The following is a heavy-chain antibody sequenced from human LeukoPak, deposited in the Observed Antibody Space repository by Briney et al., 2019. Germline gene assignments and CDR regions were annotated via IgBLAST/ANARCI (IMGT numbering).Heavy chain of an antibody. CDR1: GFTLSSYA. CDR3: ARDRRATYYYDTSAY. CDR2: ISGSDGST. V-gene: IGHV3-23*01. D-gene: IGHD3-22*01. Sequence: GGSLRLSCAASGFTLSSYAMSWVRQAPGKGLEWVSGISGSDGSTYYADSVKGRFTISRDNSKNTLYLQMNSLRAEDTAVYYCARDRRATYYYDTSAYWGQGTLVTVSS. J-gene: IGHJ4*02.